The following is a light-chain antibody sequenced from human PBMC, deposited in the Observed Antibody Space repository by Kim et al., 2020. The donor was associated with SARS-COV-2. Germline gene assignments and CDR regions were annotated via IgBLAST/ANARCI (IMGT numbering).Light chain of an antibody. CDR3: TSYTSSNDWV. Sequence: QSITISGPGTSSDVGGYNYVSWYQQHPGNAPKLMIYGVSKRPSGISNRFSGSKSGNTASLTISGLQAEDEADYYCTSYTSSNDWVFGGGTQLTVL. J-gene: IGLJ3*02. CDR1: SSDVGGYNY. V-gene: IGLV2-14*04. CDR2: GVS.